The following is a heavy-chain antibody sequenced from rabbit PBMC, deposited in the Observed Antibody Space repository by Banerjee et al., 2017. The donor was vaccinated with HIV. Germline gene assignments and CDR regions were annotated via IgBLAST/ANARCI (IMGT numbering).Heavy chain of an antibody. Sequence: QSLEESGGDLVKPGASLTLTCKASGFSFSSGYYMCWVRQAPGKGLEWIGCIYTGSSGSTYYASWAKGRFTISKTSSTTVTLQMTSLTAADTATYFCARVDYGYGGSTNLWGPGTLVTVS. CDR2: IYTGSSGST. V-gene: IGHV1S40*01. D-gene: IGHD6-1*01. CDR3: ARVDYGYGGSTNL. CDR1: GFSFSSGYY. J-gene: IGHJ4*01.